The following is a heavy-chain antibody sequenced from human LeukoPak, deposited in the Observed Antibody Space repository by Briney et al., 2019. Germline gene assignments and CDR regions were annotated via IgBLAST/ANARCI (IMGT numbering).Heavy chain of an antibody. V-gene: IGHV4-34*01. CDR3: ARAPRFLEWFPYYYYMDV. D-gene: IGHD3-3*01. CDR1: GGSFSGYY. Sequence: SETLSLTCAVYGGSFSGYYWSWIRQPPGKGLEWIGEINHSGSTYYNPSLKSRVTISVDTSKSQFSLKLSSVTAADTAVYYCARAPRFLEWFPYYYYMDVWGKGTTVTVSS. J-gene: IGHJ6*03. CDR2: INHSGST.